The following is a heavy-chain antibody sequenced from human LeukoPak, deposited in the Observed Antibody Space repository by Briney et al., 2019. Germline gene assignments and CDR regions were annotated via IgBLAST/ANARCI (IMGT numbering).Heavy chain of an antibody. Sequence: SETLSLTCTVSGGSISSYYWSWIRQPAGKGLEWIGRIYTSGSTNYNPSLKSRVTMSVDTSKNQFSLKLSSVTAADTAVYYCARDRGVGATAWEGYFDYCGQGTLVTTSS. CDR1: GGSISSYY. CDR2: IYTSGST. J-gene: IGHJ4*02. D-gene: IGHD1-26*01. CDR3: ARDRGVGATAWEGYFDY. V-gene: IGHV4-4*07.